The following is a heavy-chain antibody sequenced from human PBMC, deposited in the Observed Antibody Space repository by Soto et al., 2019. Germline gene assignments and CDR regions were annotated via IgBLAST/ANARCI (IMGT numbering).Heavy chain of an antibody. CDR2: IYYDGSV. CDR3: ARHRIAVAGPLDY. J-gene: IGHJ4*02. D-gene: IGHD6-19*01. CDR1: GGAIRNSIYY. V-gene: IGHV4-39*01. Sequence: LSLTCPVSGGAIRNSIYYWGRIRQPPGKGLEWIGTIYYDGSVAYSPSLKSRVTLSVDTSRNHFSVKINSVTAADTAVYFCARHRIAVAGPLDYWGQGTLVTVSS.